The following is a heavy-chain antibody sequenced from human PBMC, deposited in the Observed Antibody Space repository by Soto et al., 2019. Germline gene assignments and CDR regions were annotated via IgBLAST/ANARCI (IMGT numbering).Heavy chain of an antibody. J-gene: IGHJ4*02. Sequence: PSETLSLTCNVSGVSISSFFWSWIRQPAGKGLEYIGRVYAGGITNQNPSLKSRITMSVDTSKNQFSLKLSSVTAADTAVYYCARDHYDILTGYELPFDYWGQGTLVTVSS. CDR3: ARDHYDILTGYELPFDY. D-gene: IGHD3-9*01. CDR1: GVSISSFF. CDR2: VYAGGIT. V-gene: IGHV4-4*07.